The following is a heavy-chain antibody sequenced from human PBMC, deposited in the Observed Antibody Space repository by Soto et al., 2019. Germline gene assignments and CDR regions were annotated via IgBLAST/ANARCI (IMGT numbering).Heavy chain of an antibody. D-gene: IGHD1-26*01. Sequence: GASVKVSCKASGYTFTSYGISWVRQAPGQGLEWMGWISAYNGNTNYAQKLQGRVTMTSDTSTSTAYMELRSLRSDDTAVYYCARVSGSYYYYYGMYGWGQGTTVTVSS. CDR1: GYTFTSYG. V-gene: IGHV1-18*04. CDR3: ARVSGSYYYYYGMYG. J-gene: IGHJ6*01. CDR2: ISAYNGNT.